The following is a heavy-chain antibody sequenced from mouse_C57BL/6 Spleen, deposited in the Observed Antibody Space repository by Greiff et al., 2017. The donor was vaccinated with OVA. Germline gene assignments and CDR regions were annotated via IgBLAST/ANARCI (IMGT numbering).Heavy chain of an antibody. CDR2: ISSGSSTI. D-gene: IGHD4-1*01. CDR1: GFTFSDYG. Sequence: EVQLVESGGGLVKPGGSLKLSCAASGFTFSDYGMHWVRQAPEKGLEWVAYISSGSSTIYYADTVKGRFTISRDNAKNTLFLQMTRLRSEDTAMYYCARCAGTNWYFDVWGTGTTVTVSS. J-gene: IGHJ1*03. V-gene: IGHV5-17*01. CDR3: ARCAGTNWYFDV.